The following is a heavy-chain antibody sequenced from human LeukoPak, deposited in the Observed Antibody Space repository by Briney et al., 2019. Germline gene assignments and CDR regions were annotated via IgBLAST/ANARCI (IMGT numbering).Heavy chain of an antibody. CDR2: IYYSGST. CDR3: ARHKLLSFAFDI. Sequence: SETLSLTCTVSGGSISSVGYYWSWIRQPPGKGLEWIGYIYYSGSTYYNPSLKSRVTISVDTSKNQFSLKLSSVTAADTAVYYCARHKLLSFAFDIWGQGTMVTVSS. D-gene: IGHD2-2*01. CDR1: GGSISSVGYY. J-gene: IGHJ3*02. V-gene: IGHV4-30-4*01.